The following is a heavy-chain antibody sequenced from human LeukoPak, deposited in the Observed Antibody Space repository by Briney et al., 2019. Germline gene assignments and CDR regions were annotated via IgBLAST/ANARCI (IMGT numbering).Heavy chain of an antibody. CDR3: ARDGRFSDWIFSDFMDV. D-gene: IGHD3/OR15-3a*01. CDR2: ISGSGDST. CDR1: GFTFSGYG. V-gene: IGHV3-23*01. Sequence: GGSLRLSCAASGFTFSGYGMSWVRQAPGRGLEWVSIISGSGDSTYYGDSVKGRFTISRDNAKNTLFMQMNSLRAEDTAVYYCARDGRFSDWIFSDFMDVWGKGTTVTVSS. J-gene: IGHJ6*03.